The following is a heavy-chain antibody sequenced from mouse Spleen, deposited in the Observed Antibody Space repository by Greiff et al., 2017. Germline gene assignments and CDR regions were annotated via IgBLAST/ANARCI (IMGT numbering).Heavy chain of an antibody. V-gene: IGHV1-39*01. Sequence: VHVKQSGPELVKPGASVKISCKASGYSFTDYNMNWVKQSNGKSLEWIGVINPNYGTTSYNQKFKGKATLTVDQSSSTAYMQLNSLTSEDSAVYYCARGVTVVTYYYAMDYWGQGTSVTVSS. J-gene: IGHJ4*01. CDR1: GYSFTDYN. D-gene: IGHD1-1*01. CDR3: ARGVTVVTYYYAMDY. CDR2: INPNYGTT.